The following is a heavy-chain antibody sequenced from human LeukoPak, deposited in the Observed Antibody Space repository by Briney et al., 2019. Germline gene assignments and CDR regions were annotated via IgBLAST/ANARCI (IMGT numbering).Heavy chain of an antibody. Sequence: ASVKVSCKASGYTFTSYGISWVRQAPGQGLEWMGWISAYNGNTNYAQKVQGRVTMTTDKSTSTAYRELRSLRTEDTAVYYCARDWGIAAAGTGDYWGQGTLVTVSS. CDR3: ARDWGIAAAGTGDY. V-gene: IGHV1-18*01. D-gene: IGHD6-13*01. CDR1: GYTFTSYG. J-gene: IGHJ4*02. CDR2: ISAYNGNT.